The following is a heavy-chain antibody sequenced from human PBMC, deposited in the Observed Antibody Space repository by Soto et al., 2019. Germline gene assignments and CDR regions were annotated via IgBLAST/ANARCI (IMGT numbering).Heavy chain of an antibody. CDR1: GGSISSYY. CDR3: ARHSYYYGSTYGCWLDP. V-gene: IGHV4-59*08. Sequence: SETLSLTCTVSGGSISSYYWTWIRQPPGKGLEWIGFIYNSGSTHYNPSLRSRVTISVDTSKNQFSLKLRSVTAADTAVYYCARHSYYYGSTYGCWLDPWGQGTLVTVSS. D-gene: IGHD3-10*01. J-gene: IGHJ5*02. CDR2: IYNSGST.